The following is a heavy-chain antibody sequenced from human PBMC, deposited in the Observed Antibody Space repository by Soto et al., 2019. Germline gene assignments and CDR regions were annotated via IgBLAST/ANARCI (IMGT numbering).Heavy chain of an antibody. V-gene: IGHV1-69*06. Sequence: SVKVSCKASGGTFSSSSSSLVRQAPGKGLEGMGGIIPNFGSSNYAPSFQGRVTFTADTSTSAAYMELSGLRSEETAFYYCAKGFNTNWDVFDLWGQGTLVTVSS. D-gene: IGHD1-1*01. CDR1: GGTFSSSS. CDR3: AKGFNTNWDVFDL. CDR2: IIPNFGSS. J-gene: IGHJ5*02.